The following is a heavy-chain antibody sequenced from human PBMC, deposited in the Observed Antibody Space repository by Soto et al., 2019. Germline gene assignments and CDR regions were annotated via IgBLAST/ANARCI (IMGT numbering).Heavy chain of an antibody. D-gene: IGHD2-2*02. CDR2: IYSSGST. J-gene: IGHJ6*02. V-gene: IGHV4-61*01. CDR3: ARFVRSCSGTTCYTRADV. Sequence: QVQLQESGPGLVKPSETLSLTCTVSGGSVSSDTPYWSWIRQPPGKRLEWIGFIYSSGSTNYNPSLKSRVTMSVDTSKNQFSLKLRSVIVADTAVYHCARFVRSCSGTTCYTRADVWGQGTTVTVSS. CDR1: GGSVSSDTPY.